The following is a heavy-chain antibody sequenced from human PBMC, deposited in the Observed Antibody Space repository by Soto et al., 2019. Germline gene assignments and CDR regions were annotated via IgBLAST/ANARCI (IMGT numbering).Heavy chain of an antibody. Sequence: SETLSLTCTVSGGSISSYYWSWIRQPPGKGLEWIGYIYYSGSTNYNPSLKSRVTISVDTSKNQFSLKLSSVTAADTAVYYCARVGIAAAGPWFDPWGQGTLVTVSS. J-gene: IGHJ5*02. CDR3: ARVGIAAAGPWFDP. CDR1: GGSISSYY. CDR2: IYYSGST. V-gene: IGHV4-59*01. D-gene: IGHD6-13*01.